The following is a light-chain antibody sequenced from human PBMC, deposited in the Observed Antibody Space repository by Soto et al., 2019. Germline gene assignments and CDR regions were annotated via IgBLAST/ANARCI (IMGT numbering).Light chain of an antibody. J-gene: IGKJ5*01. V-gene: IGKV1-8*01. Sequence: AIRMTQSPSSLSASTGDRVTITCRASQGISSYLAWYQQKPGKAPKLLIYAASTLQSGVPSRFSGSGSGTDFTLTISCLQSEDFATYYCQQYYSYLSITFVQGTRLEIK. CDR2: AAS. CDR1: QGISSY. CDR3: QQYYSYLSIT.